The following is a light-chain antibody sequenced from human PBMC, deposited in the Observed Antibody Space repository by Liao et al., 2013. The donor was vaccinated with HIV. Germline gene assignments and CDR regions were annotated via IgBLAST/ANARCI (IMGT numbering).Light chain of an antibody. CDR2: RDS. CDR3: QLWGGTSAQVL. Sequence: SDVLTQPPSVSVARGKTARIPCGGDSVGSETVHWYQQKPGQAPVLLINRDSDLPSGTLERFSGSNSATMASLTISRVEPGDEAVYYCQLWGGTSAQVLFGGGTQLTVL. CDR1: SVGSET. V-gene: IGLV3-21*04. J-gene: IGLJ2*01.